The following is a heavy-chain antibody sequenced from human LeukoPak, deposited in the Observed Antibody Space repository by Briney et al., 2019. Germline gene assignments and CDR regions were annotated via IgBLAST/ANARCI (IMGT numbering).Heavy chain of an antibody. D-gene: IGHD3-9*01. CDR2: INPNSGGT. Sequence: ASVKVSCKASGYTFTGYYMHWVRQAPGQGLEWMGWINPNSGGTNYAQKFQGRVTMTRDTSISTAYMELSRLRSDDTAVYYCARARYFDWFGDHGVFDIWGQGTMVTVSS. CDR3: ARARYFDWFGDHGVFDI. CDR1: GYTFTGYY. V-gene: IGHV1-2*02. J-gene: IGHJ3*02.